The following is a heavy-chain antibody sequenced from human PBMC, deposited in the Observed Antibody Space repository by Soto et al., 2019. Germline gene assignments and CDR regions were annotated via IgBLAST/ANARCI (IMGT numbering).Heavy chain of an antibody. CDR2: INPNSGGT. Sequence: ASVKVSCKASGYTFTGYYMHWVRQAPGQGLEWMGWINPNSGGTNYAQKFQGWVTMTRDTSISTAYMELSRLRSDDTAVYYCARGPLGSSWYVDYWGQGTLVTVSS. CDR1: GYTFTGYY. V-gene: IGHV1-2*04. D-gene: IGHD6-13*01. CDR3: ARGPLGSSWYVDY. J-gene: IGHJ4*02.